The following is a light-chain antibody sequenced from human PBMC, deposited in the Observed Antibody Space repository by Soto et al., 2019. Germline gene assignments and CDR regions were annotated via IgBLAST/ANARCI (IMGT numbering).Light chain of an antibody. CDR1: QSVSSY. V-gene: IGKV3-11*01. CDR3: QQYNNWPIT. J-gene: IGKJ5*01. CDR2: DAS. Sequence: EIVLTPSAPTLSLSPGNRATLSCRASQSVSSYLAWYQQKPGQAPRLLIYDASNRATGIPARFSGSGSGTDFTLTISSLQSEDFALYYCQQYNNWPITFGQGTRLEIK.